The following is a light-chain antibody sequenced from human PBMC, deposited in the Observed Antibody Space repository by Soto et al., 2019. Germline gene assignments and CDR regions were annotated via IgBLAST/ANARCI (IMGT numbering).Light chain of an antibody. V-gene: IGLV1-40*01. CDR3: QSYDGRLGTPFYV. Sequence: QSVLTQPPSVSGAPGQRVTISCTGSSSNIGAGYGVHWYQHLPGIAPKLLIYANTNRPSGVPDRFSGSNSGSSASLAITGLQAEDEADYYCQSYDGRLGTPFYVFGTGTKVTVL. CDR1: SSNIGAGYG. CDR2: ANT. J-gene: IGLJ1*01.